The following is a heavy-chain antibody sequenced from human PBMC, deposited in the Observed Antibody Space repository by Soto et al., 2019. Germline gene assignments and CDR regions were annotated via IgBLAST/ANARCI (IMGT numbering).Heavy chain of an antibody. CDR3: ATQGYDSSGYFDY. Sequence: PGESLKISCKTSGYSFTNYWIGWVRQMPGKGPERIGIIYPGDSDAEYSPSFEGQVTISVDRSIRTAYLQWSSLKASDTAIYYCATQGYDSSGYFDYWGQGTLVTVSS. CDR2: IYPGDSDA. D-gene: IGHD3-22*01. CDR1: GYSFTNYW. J-gene: IGHJ4*02. V-gene: IGHV5-51*01.